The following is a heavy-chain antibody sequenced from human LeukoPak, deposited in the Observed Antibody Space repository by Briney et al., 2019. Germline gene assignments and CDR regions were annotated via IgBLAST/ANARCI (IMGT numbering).Heavy chain of an antibody. Sequence: GGSLRLSCSTSGFTFNTYAMSWVRQAPGKGLEWVSGISDSGANTDYIDSVKGRFTISRDNSKKTLYLQMNSLTAEDTALYCCAREGRTSRSINSWGQGTLVTVSS. D-gene: IGHD3-10*01. J-gene: IGHJ4*02. V-gene: IGHV3-23*01. CDR3: AREGRTSRSINS. CDR1: GFTFNTYA. CDR2: ISDSGANT.